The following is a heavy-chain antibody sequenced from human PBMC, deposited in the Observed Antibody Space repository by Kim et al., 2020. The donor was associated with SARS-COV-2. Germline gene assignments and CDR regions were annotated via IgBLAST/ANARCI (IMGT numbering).Heavy chain of an antibody. J-gene: IGHJ1*01. V-gene: IGHV1-69*13. CDR1: GGTFTTYA. Sequence: SVKVSCKTSGGTFTTYAISWVRQAPGQGLEWLGGIIPTFGSTNYARKFQGRITITADESTSTAYMELSSLTSEDTAVFYCARNEPGTYYFPHWGQGTVVTVST. CDR3: ARNEPGTYYFPH. D-gene: IGHD3-10*01. CDR2: IIPTFGST.